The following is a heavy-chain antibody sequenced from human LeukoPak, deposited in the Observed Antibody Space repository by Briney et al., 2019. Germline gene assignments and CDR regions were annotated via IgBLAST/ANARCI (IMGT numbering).Heavy chain of an antibody. CDR1: GGSISSYY. J-gene: IGHJ3*02. V-gene: IGHV4-59*01. D-gene: IGHD1-26*01. CDR2: IYYSGST. CDR3: ARDSRYRSTEIDAFDT. Sequence: ETLSLTCTVSGGSISSYYWSWLRQPPGKGLEWIGYIYYSGSTNYNPSLKSRVTISVDTSKNQFSLKLSSVTAADTAVYYCARDSRYRSTEIDAFDTWGQGTMVTVSS.